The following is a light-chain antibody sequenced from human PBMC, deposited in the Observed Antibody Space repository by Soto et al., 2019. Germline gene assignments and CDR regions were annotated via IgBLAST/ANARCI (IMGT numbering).Light chain of an antibody. Sequence: QSVLTQPPSASGSPGQSVTISCTGTSSDVGGYKYVSWYQQYPGKAPKLMIYAVSKRPSGVPDRFSGSKSGNTASLTISGLQAEDEADYYCSSYTSSSVVFGGGTKLTVL. CDR2: AVS. V-gene: IGLV2-8*01. CDR1: SSDVGGYKY. CDR3: SSYTSSSVV. J-gene: IGLJ2*01.